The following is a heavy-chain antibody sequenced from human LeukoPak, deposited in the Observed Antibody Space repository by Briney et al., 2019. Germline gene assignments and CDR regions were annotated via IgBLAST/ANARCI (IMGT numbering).Heavy chain of an antibody. V-gene: IGHV3-48*03. CDR1: GFTFSSYE. CDR3: ARRSWIQLWDGYDY. D-gene: IGHD5-18*01. J-gene: IGHJ4*02. Sequence: PGGSLRLSCAASGFTFSSYEMNWVRQAPGRGLEWVSYISSSGSTIYYADSVKGRFTISRDNAKNSLYLQMNSLRAEDTAVYYCARRSWIQLWDGYDYWGQGTLVTVSS. CDR2: ISSSGSTI.